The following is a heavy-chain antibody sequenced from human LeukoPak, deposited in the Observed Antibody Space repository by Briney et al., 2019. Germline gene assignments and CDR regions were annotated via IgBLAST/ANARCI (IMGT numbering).Heavy chain of an antibody. V-gene: IGHV4-59*01. Sequence: NPSETLSLTCTVSGGSIRGSYWSWIRQPPGKGLEWIGYIYHSGSTNYNPSLQSRVTISVDTSKNQFSLNLNSVTAADTAIYYCARDNNGKGSGWYYFDYWGQGTLVTVSS. D-gene: IGHD6-19*01. J-gene: IGHJ4*02. CDR1: GGSIRGSY. CDR2: IYHSGST. CDR3: ARDNNGKGSGWYYFDY.